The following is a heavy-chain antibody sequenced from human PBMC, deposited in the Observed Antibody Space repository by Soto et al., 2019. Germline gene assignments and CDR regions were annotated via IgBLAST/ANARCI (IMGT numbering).Heavy chain of an antibody. Sequence: GGSLRLSCAASGFTFSSYAMHWVRQAPGKGLEWVAVISYDGSNKYYADSVKGRFTISRDNSKNTLYLQMNSLRAEDTAVYYCARGGLRYCTNGVCEEGSYWGQGTLVTVSS. D-gene: IGHD2-8*01. CDR3: ARGGLRYCTNGVCEEGSY. J-gene: IGHJ4*02. CDR2: ISYDGSNK. V-gene: IGHV3-30*04. CDR1: GFTFSSYA.